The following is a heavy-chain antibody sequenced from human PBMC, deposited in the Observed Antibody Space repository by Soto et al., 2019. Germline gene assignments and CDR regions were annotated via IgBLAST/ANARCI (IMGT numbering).Heavy chain of an antibody. CDR2: IRNKARSHTI. Sequence: GGSLRLSCAASGFTFSDHYMDWVRQAPGKGLEWVGRIRNKARSHTIVYAGSVRGRFTISSDDSENSLYLQMNSLRAEDTAVYYCARLSITMVRGVISFDYWGQGTLVTVSS. CDR1: GFTFSDHY. CDR3: ARLSITMVRGVISFDY. V-gene: IGHV3-72*01. J-gene: IGHJ4*02. D-gene: IGHD3-10*01.